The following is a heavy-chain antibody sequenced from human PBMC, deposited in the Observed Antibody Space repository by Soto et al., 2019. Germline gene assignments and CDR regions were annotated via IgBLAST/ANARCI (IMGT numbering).Heavy chain of an antibody. CDR3: TADSYSTIIIVRFDY. D-gene: IGHD3-22*01. Sequence: GGSLILSCAASGFTFSNAWINWVRQAPGKGLEWVGRIKSKTDGGTTDYAEPVKGRFAISRDDSNNMVYLQMNSLKIEDTAVYYCTADSYSTIIIVRFDYWGHGTLVTVSS. CDR2: IKSKTDGGTT. CDR1: GFTFSNAW. V-gene: IGHV3-15*07. J-gene: IGHJ4*01.